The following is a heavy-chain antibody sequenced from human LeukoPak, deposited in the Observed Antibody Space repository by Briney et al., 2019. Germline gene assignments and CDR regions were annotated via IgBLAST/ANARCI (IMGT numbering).Heavy chain of an antibody. D-gene: IGHD3-16*01. CDR1: GYTFTGYY. J-gene: IGHJ6*02. CDR3: ARSYTYVWGTTYGMDV. V-gene: IGHV1-2*02. CDR2: INPNSGGS. Sequence: GASVKVSCKASGYTFTGYYMHWVRQAPGQGLEWMGWINPNSGGSNYAQKFQGRVAMTRDTSISTAYMELSRLRSDDTAVYYCARSYTYVWGTTYGMDVWGQGTTVTVSS.